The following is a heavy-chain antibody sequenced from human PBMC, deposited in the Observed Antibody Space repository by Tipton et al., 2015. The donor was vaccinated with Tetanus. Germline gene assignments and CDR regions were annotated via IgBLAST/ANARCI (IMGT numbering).Heavy chain of an antibody. D-gene: IGHD3-3*02. CDR2: INHNGNTI. CDR1: GFMFSDYE. Sequence: SLRLSCAASGFMFSDYEMVWVRQAPGKGLEWVSFINHNGNTIFYGDSVGGRFTISRDNAKNSLYLQMNSLRDEDTAIYYCARRKHLDAWGQGPSVTVSS. CDR3: ARRKHLDA. V-gene: IGHV3-48*03. J-gene: IGHJ6*02.